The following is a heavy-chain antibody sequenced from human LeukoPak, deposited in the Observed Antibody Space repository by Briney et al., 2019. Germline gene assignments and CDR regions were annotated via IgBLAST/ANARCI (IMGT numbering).Heavy chain of an antibody. CDR3: ARGYCSGGSCYGGYYYYGMDV. CDR1: GYTFTSYG. D-gene: IGHD2-15*01. CDR2: ISAYNGNT. J-gene: IGHJ6*02. Sequence: EASVKVSCKASGYTFTSYGISWVRQAPGQGLEWMGWISAYNGNTNYAQKLQGRVTMTTDTSTSTAYMELRSLRSDDTAVYYCARGYCSGGSCYGGYYYYGMDVWGQGTTVTVSS. V-gene: IGHV1-18*01.